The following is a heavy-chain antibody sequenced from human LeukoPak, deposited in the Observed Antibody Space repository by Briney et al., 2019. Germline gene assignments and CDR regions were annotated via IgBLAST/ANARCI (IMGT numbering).Heavy chain of an antibody. D-gene: IGHD1-26*01. J-gene: IGHJ4*02. CDR2: IYTSGST. CDR3: AREPVGATAPFDY. V-gene: IGHV4-61*02. Sequence: SQTLSLTCTVSGGSLSSGSYYWSWIRQPAGTGLEWIGRIYTSGSTNYNPSLKSRVTISVDTSKNQFSLKLSSVTAADTAVYYCAREPVGATAPFDYWGQGTLVTGSS. CDR1: GGSLSSGSYY.